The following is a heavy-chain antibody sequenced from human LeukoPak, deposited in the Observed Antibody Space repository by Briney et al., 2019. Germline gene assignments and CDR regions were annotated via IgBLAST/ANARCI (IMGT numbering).Heavy chain of an antibody. CDR2: ISYDGSNK. CDR3: ARDYYGSGSGDY. CDR1: GFTFSSYG. V-gene: IGHV3-30*03. J-gene: IGHJ4*02. D-gene: IGHD3-10*01. Sequence: GGSLRLSCAASGFTFSSYGMHWVRQAPGKGLEWVAVISYDGSNKYYADSVKGRFTISRDNSKNTLYLQMNSLRAEDTAVYYCARDYYGSGSGDYWGQGTLVTVSS.